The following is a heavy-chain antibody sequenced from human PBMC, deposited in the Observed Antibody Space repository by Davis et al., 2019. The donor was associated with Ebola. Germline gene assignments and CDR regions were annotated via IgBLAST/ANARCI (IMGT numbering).Heavy chain of an antibody. Sequence: GESLKISCAASGFTFSSYGMHWIRQAPGKGLEWVALISYDGFNKYFADSVKDRFTISRDNSQNTLYLQMNGLRAEDTAVYYCARVMRWLQFSAFDIWGQGTMVTVSS. J-gene: IGHJ3*02. CDR3: ARVMRWLQFSAFDI. CDR2: ISYDGFNK. D-gene: IGHD5-24*01. CDR1: GFTFSSYG. V-gene: IGHV3-33*05.